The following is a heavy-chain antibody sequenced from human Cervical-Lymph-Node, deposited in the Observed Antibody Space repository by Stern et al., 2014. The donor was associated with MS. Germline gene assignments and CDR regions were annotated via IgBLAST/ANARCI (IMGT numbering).Heavy chain of an antibody. D-gene: IGHD4-23*01. CDR3: AREGGNTAEYFQH. Sequence: VQLVESGGGVVQPGRSLRRSCAASGFTFSSSGMHWVRQAPGKGLEWLAIIYYDGSNRYYADSVKGRFTISRDNSKNTLYLQMNSLRAEDTAVYYCAREGGNTAEYFQHWGQGTLVTVSS. V-gene: IGHV3-33*01. J-gene: IGHJ1*01. CDR2: IYYDGSNR. CDR1: GFTFSSSG.